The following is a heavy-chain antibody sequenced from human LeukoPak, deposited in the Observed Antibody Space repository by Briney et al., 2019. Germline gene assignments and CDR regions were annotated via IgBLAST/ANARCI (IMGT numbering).Heavy chain of an antibody. CDR1: GFTFSSYW. CDR2: IKQDGSEK. D-gene: IGHD3-22*01. J-gene: IGHJ4*02. CDR3: ARDLGYDSSGYYYY. Sequence: GGSLRLSCAASGFTFSSYWMSWVRQAPGKGLEWVANIKQDGSEKYYVDSVKGRFTISRDNAKNSLYLQMNSLRAEDTAVYYCARDLGYDSSGYYYYWGQGTLVTVSS. V-gene: IGHV3-7*01.